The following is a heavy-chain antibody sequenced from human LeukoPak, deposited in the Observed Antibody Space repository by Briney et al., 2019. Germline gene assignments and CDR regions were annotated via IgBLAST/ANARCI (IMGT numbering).Heavy chain of an antibody. V-gene: IGHV1-18*01. Sequence: ASVKVSCKASGYTFTSYGISWVRQAPGQGLEWMGWISAYNGNTNYAQKLQGRVTMTTDTSTSTAYMELRSLRSDVTAVYYCARDPPIERSGWEKVDYWGQGTLVTVSS. CDR1: GYTFTSYG. CDR2: ISAYNGNT. CDR3: ARDPPIERSGWEKVDY. D-gene: IGHD6-19*01. J-gene: IGHJ4*02.